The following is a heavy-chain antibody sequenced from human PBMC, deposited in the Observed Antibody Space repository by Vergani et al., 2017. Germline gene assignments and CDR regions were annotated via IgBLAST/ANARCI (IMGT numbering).Heavy chain of an antibody. Sequence: EVQQLQSGGGVIQPGGSVRLSCAASGFTFSACPMTWVRQAPGKGLEWVSAISGSGVSAYYTDSVKGRFTISRDTSKKPLSLQMRSLRADDTAVYYCAKXGRENSDYGYFDYWGQGTLVTVSS. J-gene: IGHJ4*02. V-gene: IGHV3-23*01. CDR2: ISGSGVSA. CDR1: GFTFSACP. D-gene: IGHD4-17*01. CDR3: AKXGRENSDYGYFDY.